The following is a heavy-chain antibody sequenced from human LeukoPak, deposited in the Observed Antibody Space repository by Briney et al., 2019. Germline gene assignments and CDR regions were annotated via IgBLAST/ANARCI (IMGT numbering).Heavy chain of an antibody. CDR3: ARGPYYYGSGSYYSDYYYYMDV. CDR1: GYTFTSYY. V-gene: IGHV1-46*01. D-gene: IGHD3-10*01. Sequence: GASVKVSCKASGYTFTSYYMHWVRQAPGQGLEWMGIINPSGGSTSYAQKFQGRVTMTRDMSTSTVYMELSRLRSDDTAVYYCARGPYYYGSGSYYSDYYYYMDVWGKGTTVTVSS. J-gene: IGHJ6*03. CDR2: INPSGGST.